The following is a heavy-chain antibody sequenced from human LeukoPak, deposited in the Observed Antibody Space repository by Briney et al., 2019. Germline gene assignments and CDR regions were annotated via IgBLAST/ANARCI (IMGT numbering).Heavy chain of an antibody. CDR1: GYTLTELS. Sequence: ASVTVSCKVSGYTLTELSMHWVRQAPGKGLEWMGGFDPEDGETIYAQKFQGRVTMTEDTSTDTAYMELSSLRSEDTAVYYCATDRKGASYFDYWGQGTLVTVSS. CDR2: FDPEDGET. J-gene: IGHJ4*02. CDR3: ATDRKGASYFDY. V-gene: IGHV1-24*01. D-gene: IGHD1-26*01.